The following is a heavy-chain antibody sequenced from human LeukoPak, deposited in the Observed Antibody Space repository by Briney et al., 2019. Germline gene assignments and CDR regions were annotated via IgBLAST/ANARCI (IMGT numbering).Heavy chain of an antibody. CDR2: VTAHNGNT. CDR3: ARDAIAAGRRGRLLTEYFQH. D-gene: IGHD2-15*01. Sequence: ASVKVSSKASGYTFTSDGISCVRQAPGQRLEWMGWVTAHNGNTNYAQKLQGTVTMTTDTSTSTAYMELRSLRCDDTGVYYCARDAIAAGRRGRLLTEYFQHWGQGTLVTVSS. CDR1: GYTFTSDG. V-gene: IGHV1-18*01. J-gene: IGHJ1*01.